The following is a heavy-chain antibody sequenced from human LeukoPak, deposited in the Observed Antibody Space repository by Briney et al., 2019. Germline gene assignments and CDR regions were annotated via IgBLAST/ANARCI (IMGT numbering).Heavy chain of an antibody. CDR1: GVTVSTIY. Sequence: GGSLRLSCAASGVTVSTIYMGWVSQAPGKGLDWVSVIYPDGKAYYAESVKGRFTISRDSSENTLFLQMNSLRAEDTAVYYCATLKGWYGAACFDYSGERTLVTVSS. J-gene: IGHJ4*02. CDR3: ATLKGWYGAACFDY. V-gene: IGHV3-53*01. CDR2: IYPDGKA. D-gene: IGHD6-19*01.